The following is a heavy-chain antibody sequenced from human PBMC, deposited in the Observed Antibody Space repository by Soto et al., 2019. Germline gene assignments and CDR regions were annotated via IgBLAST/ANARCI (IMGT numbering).Heavy chain of an antibody. Sequence: ASVKVSCKASGYTFTGYYMHWVRQAPGQGLEWMGWINPNSGGTNYAQKFQGWVTMTRDTSISTAYMELSRLRSDDTAVYYCARVSESSTIGNFGMDVWGQGTTVTVS. D-gene: IGHD2-2*01. CDR2: INPNSGGT. CDR3: ARVSESSTIGNFGMDV. CDR1: GYTFTGYY. V-gene: IGHV1-2*04. J-gene: IGHJ6*02.